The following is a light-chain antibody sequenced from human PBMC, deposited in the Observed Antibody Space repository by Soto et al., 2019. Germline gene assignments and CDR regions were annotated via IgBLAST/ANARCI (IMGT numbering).Light chain of an antibody. CDR1: SSNIGSNT. CDR3: AAWDDSLNGWV. J-gene: IGLJ3*02. Sequence: QSVLTQPPSASGTPGQRVTISCSGSSSNIGSNTVNWYQQLPGTAPKLLIFGNNQRPSGVPDRFSGSRSGTSASLAISGLQSEYEADYYCAAWDDSLNGWVFGGGTKLTVL. CDR2: GNN. V-gene: IGLV1-44*01.